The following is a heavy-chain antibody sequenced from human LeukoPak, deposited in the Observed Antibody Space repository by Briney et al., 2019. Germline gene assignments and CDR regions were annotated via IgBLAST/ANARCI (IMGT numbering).Heavy chain of an antibody. CDR3: ARMYSSSWYGVYYFDY. Sequence: SGPTLVKPTQTLTLTCTFSGFSLSTSGVGVGWIRQPPGKGLEWIGSIYYSGSTYYNPSLKSRVTISVDTSKNQFSLKLSSVTAADTAVYYCARMYSSSWYGVYYFDYWGQGTLVTVSS. CDR2: IYYSGST. V-gene: IGHV4-39*01. D-gene: IGHD6-13*01. CDR1: GFSLSTSGVG. J-gene: IGHJ4*02.